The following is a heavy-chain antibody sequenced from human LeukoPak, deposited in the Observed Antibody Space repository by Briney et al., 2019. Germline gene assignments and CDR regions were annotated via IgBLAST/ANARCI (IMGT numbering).Heavy chain of an antibody. J-gene: IGHJ4*02. CDR3: ARDVEILTGYHFIDY. CDR2: IYHSGST. V-gene: IGHV4-30-2*01. D-gene: IGHD3-9*01. CDR1: GGSISSGGYY. Sequence: SQTLSLTCTVSGGSISSGGYYWSWIRQPPGKGLEWIGYIYHSGSTYYNPSLKSRVTISVDTSKNQFSLKLSSVTAADTAVYYCARDVEILTGYHFIDYWGQGTLVTVSS.